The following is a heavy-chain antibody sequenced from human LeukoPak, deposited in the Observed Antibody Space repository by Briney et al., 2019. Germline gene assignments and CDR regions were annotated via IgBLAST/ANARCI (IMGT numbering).Heavy chain of an antibody. CDR3: ARDPYYYDSSGYDQNNY. Sequence: GGSLRLSCAASGFTFSSYGMHWVRQAPGKGLEWVAFIRYDGSNKYYADSVKGRFTISRDNSKNTLYLQMNSLRAEDTAVYYCARDPYYYDSSGYDQNNYWGQGTLVTVSS. J-gene: IGHJ4*02. CDR1: GFTFSSYG. D-gene: IGHD3-22*01. CDR2: IRYDGSNK. V-gene: IGHV3-30*02.